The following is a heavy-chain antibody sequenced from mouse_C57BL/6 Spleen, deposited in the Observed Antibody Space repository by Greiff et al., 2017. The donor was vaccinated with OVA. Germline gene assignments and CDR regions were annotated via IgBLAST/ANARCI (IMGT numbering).Heavy chain of an antibody. J-gene: IGHJ3*01. V-gene: IGHV5-9*01. CDR1: GFTFSSYT. CDR3: ARHDREGNPFAY. CDR2: ISGGGGNT. Sequence: EVKVVESGGGLVKPGGSLKLSCAASGFTFSSYTMSWVRQTPEKRLEWVATISGGGGNTYYPDSVKGRFTISRDNAKNTLYLQMSSLRSEDTALYYCARHDREGNPFAYWGQGTLVTVSA. D-gene: IGHD2-1*01.